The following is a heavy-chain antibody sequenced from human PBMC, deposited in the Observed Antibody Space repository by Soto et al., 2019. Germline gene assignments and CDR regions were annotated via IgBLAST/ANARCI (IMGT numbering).Heavy chain of an antibody. D-gene: IGHD5-18*01. CDR1: GFTFSSYE. CDR2: ISSSGSTI. CDR3: ARDRYSYDKDY. J-gene: IGHJ4*02. Sequence: GGSLRLSCAASGFTFSSYEMNWVRQAPGKGLEWVSYISSSGSTIYYADSVKGRFTISRDNAKNSLYLQMNSLRAEDTAVYYCARDRYSYDKDYWGQGTLVTVSS. V-gene: IGHV3-48*03.